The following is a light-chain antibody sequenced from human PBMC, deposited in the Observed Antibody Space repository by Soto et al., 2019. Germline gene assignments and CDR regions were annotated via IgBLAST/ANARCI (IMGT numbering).Light chain of an antibody. J-gene: IGKJ1*01. V-gene: IGKV1-5*01. CDR1: ESIGDS. CDR3: QQYNNYWT. CDR2: DVS. Sequence: ITMTQSPAALSASEGDTVTSTCRASESIGDSLAWYQQKPGKAPYLLISDVSSLERGVPSRFSGSGSGTEFTLTISSLQTDDFATYYCQQYNNYWTSGQGAKVDI.